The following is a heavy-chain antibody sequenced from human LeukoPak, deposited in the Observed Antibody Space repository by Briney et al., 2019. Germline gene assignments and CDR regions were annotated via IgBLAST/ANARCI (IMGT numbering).Heavy chain of an antibody. V-gene: IGHV3-30*18. CDR2: ISYDGSNK. CDR3: AKDQGMLWSLLGDY. Sequence: GGSLRLSCAASGFTFSSYGMHWVRQAPGKGLEGVAVISYDGSNKYYADSVKGRFTISRDNSKNTLYLQMNSLRAEDTAVYYCAKDQGMLWSLLGDYWGQGTLVTVSS. CDR1: GFTFSSYG. D-gene: IGHD3-16*01. J-gene: IGHJ4*02.